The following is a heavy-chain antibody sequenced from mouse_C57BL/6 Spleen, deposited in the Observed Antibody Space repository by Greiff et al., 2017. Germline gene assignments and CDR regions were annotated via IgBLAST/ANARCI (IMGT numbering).Heavy chain of an antibody. J-gene: IGHJ1*03. CDR1: GYTFTDYY. D-gene: IGHD2-3*01. Sequence: EVQLQQSGPELVKPGASVKISCKASGYTFTDYYMNWVKQSHGKSLEWIGDINPNNGGTSYNQKFKGKATLTVDKSSSTAYMELRSLTSEDSAVYYCARRRGYYVWYFDVWGTGTTVTVSS. V-gene: IGHV1-26*01. CDR2: INPNNGGT. CDR3: ARRRGYYVWYFDV.